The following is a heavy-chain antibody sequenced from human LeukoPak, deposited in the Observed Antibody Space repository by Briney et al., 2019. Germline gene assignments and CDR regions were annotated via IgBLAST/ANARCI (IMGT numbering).Heavy chain of an antibody. J-gene: IGHJ5*02. Sequence: ASVKVSCKASGYTFTNYGLSWVRQAPGQGLEWMGRISAYNGNTNYAQKFQGRVTMTTDTSTSTAYMELRSLRSDDTAVYYCARFPNSKVVVVAATYSWFDPWGQGTLVTVSS. D-gene: IGHD2-15*01. V-gene: IGHV1-18*01. CDR2: ISAYNGNT. CDR1: GYTFTNYG. CDR3: ARFPNSKVVVVAATYSWFDP.